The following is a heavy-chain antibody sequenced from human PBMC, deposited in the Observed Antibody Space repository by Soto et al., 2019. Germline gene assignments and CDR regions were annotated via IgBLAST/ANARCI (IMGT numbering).Heavy chain of an antibody. J-gene: IGHJ6*02. CDR2: MNTNSGNT. CDR1: GYTFTSYD. V-gene: IGHV1-8*01. CDR3: ARGHDFGSGYSSVVVGLDV. Sequence: QVQLVQSGAEVKKPGASVKVSCKASGYTFTSYDINWVRQATGQGLEWMGWMNTNSGNTGYAQKFQGRVTMTRNTSMSTAYMEMSSLRAEDTAAYYCARGHDFGSGYSSVVVGLDVWGQGTTVTVSS. D-gene: IGHD3-3*01.